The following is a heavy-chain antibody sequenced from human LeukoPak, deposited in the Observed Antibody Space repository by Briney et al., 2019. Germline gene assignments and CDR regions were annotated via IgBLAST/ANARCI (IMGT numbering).Heavy chain of an antibody. CDR3: ASLSHCSTSSCFDY. Sequence: SETLSLTCTVSGASISHYYWSWIRQPPGRGLEWIGCAFYTGSTNYNPSLRSRVTISIDTSKSQFSLRLTSVTAADTAIYYCASLSHCSTSSCFDYWGRGTLVTVSS. J-gene: IGHJ4*02. CDR1: GASISHYY. D-gene: IGHD2-2*01. V-gene: IGHV4-59*01. CDR2: AFYTGST.